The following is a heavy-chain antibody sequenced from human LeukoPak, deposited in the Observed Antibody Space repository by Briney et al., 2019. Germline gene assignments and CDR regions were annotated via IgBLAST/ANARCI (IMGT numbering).Heavy chain of an antibody. CDR2: IIPILGIA. D-gene: IGHD5-18*01. Sequence: SVKVSCKASGGTFSSYAISWVRQAPGQGLEWMGRIIPILGIANYAQKFQGRVTITADKSTSAAYMELSSLRPEDTAVYYCARVDTAMVIDYWGQGTLVTVSS. CDR1: GGTFSSYA. J-gene: IGHJ4*02. CDR3: ARVDTAMVIDY. V-gene: IGHV1-69*04.